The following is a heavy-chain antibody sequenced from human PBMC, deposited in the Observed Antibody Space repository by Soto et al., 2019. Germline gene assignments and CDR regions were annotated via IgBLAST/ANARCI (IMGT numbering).Heavy chain of an antibody. Sequence: QVQLVESGGGVVQPGMSLRLSCAASGFTFSSFGMHWVRQAPGKGLEWVTIISYDGRKSYYADSVKGRFIISRDNSKNTRYLQMFSLRVEDTAVYHCAKILYDSYTSPLDYWGQGTLVTVSS. CDR1: GFTFSSFG. CDR3: AKILYDSYTSPLDY. V-gene: IGHV3-30*18. D-gene: IGHD3-22*01. J-gene: IGHJ4*02. CDR2: ISYDGRKS.